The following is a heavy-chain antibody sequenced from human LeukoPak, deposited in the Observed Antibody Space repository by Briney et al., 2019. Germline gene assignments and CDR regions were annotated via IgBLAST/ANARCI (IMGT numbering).Heavy chain of an antibody. V-gene: IGHV5-51*01. J-gene: IGHJ4*02. CDR2: IYPGDSDT. D-gene: IGHD3-10*01. CDR1: GYRFTSYW. CDR3: ARLPIEFRMVRGVIIAPFDY. Sequence: GGPLKISFKGSGYRFTSYWIGWVRPMPGKGLGWMGIIYPGDSDTRYSPSFQGQVTISADKSISTAYLQWSSLKASDTAMYYCARLPIEFRMVRGVIIAPFDYWGQGTLVTVSS.